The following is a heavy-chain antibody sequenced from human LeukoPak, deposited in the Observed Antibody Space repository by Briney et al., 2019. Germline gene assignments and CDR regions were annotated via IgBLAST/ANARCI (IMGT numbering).Heavy chain of an antibody. J-gene: IGHJ3*02. D-gene: IGHD2-2*01. CDR2: IYYSGST. CDR1: GGSISPYY. CDR3: ARVAEDCSSTSCFHDAFDI. V-gene: IGHV4-59*01. Sequence: SETLSLTCTVSGGSISPYYWSWTRQPPGKGLEWIGYIYYSGSTNYNPSLKSRVTISVDTSKNQFSLKLSSVTAADTAVYYCARVAEDCSSTSCFHDAFDIWGQGTMVTVSS.